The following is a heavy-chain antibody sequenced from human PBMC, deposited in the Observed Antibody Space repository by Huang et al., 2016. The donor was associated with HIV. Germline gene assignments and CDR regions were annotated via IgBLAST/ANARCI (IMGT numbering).Heavy chain of an antibody. Sequence: QVQLVQSGAEVKKPGASVQVSCKPSGYTFADYFIHWVRQAPGQGLEWMAWLNPKNGATNYAQKFLGRVTVTGVTSINTAYMEFSGLTSDDTANYYCTRDGVAPDEEFDYWGQGTLIIVSS. CDR2: LNPKNGAT. V-gene: IGHV1-2*02. D-gene: IGHD5-12*01. CDR1: GYTFADYF. CDR3: TRDGVAPDEEFDY. J-gene: IGHJ4*02.